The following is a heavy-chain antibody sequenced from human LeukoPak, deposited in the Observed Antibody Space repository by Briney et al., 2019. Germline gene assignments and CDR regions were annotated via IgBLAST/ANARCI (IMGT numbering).Heavy chain of an antibody. CDR2: VSPYNGNT. D-gene: IGHD3-10*01. CDR3: ARSSGLSFKEY. Sequence: ASVKVSCKASGYTFTAYGISWVRQAPGQGLEWMGWVSPYNGNTNYAQNLQGRVTMTTDTSTTTAFMEMRSLTSDDTAVYYCARSSGLSFKEYWGQGTLVTVSA. J-gene: IGHJ4*02. V-gene: IGHV1-18*01. CDR1: GYTFTAYG.